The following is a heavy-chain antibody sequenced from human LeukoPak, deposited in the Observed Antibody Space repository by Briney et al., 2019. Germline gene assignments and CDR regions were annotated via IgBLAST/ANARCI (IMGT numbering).Heavy chain of an antibody. CDR3: ARVVSYSSSWYEFRAFDI. V-gene: IGHV4-61*02. D-gene: IGHD6-13*01. J-gene: IGHJ3*02. Sequence: PSETLSLTCTVSGGSISSGSYYWSWIRQPAGKGLEWIGRIYTSGSTNYNPPLKSRVTISVDTSKNQFSLKLSSVTAADTAVYYCARVVSYSSSWYEFRAFDIWGQGAMVTVSS. CDR2: IYTSGST. CDR1: GGSISSGSYY.